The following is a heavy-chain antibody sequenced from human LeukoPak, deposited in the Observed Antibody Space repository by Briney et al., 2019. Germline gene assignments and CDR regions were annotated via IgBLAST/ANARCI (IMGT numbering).Heavy chain of an antibody. CDR3: ARARRDGYNLCYFDY. Sequence: ASVKVSCKASGYTFTGYYMHWVRQAPGQGLEWMGWINPNSGGTNYAQKFQGRVTMTRDTSISTAYMELSRLRSDDTAVYYCARARRDGYNLCYFDYWGQGTLVTVSS. CDR1: GYTFTGYY. D-gene: IGHD5-24*01. J-gene: IGHJ4*02. V-gene: IGHV1-2*02. CDR2: INPNSGGT.